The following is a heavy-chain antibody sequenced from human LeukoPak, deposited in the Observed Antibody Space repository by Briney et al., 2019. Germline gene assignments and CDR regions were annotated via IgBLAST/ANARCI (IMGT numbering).Heavy chain of an antibody. V-gene: IGHV3-30*12. D-gene: IGHD6-19*01. Sequence: PGRSLRLSCAASGFSFSRYGMHWVRQAPGKGLEWVAVISYDGSNKYYADSVKGRFTISRDNAKNSLYLQMNSLRAEDTAVYYCARDSVYSSGWYSLDYWGQGTLVTVSS. CDR1: GFSFSRYG. CDR2: ISYDGSNK. J-gene: IGHJ4*02. CDR3: ARDSVYSSGWYSLDY.